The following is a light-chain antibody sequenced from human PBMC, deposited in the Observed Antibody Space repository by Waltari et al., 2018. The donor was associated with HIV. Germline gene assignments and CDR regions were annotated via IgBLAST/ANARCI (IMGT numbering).Light chain of an antibody. Sequence: DIQMTQSPSSLSASLGESVTITCQANDDIGDSLHWYQQKPGKAPKLLIYDASNLNTGVPSRFSGSGSGTTFTLTISSLQPDDLATYYCLHYNNLLIFTFGPGTTVGL. CDR1: DDIGDS. V-gene: IGKV1-33*01. J-gene: IGKJ3*01. CDR2: DAS. CDR3: LHYNNLLIFT.